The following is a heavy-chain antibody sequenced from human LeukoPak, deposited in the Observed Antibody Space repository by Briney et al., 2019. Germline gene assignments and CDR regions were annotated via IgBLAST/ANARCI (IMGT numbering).Heavy chain of an antibody. CDR1: GFPFSSYG. Sequence: GGSLRLSCAASGFPFSSYGMHWVRPAPGKGLEWVAVIWYDGSNKYYADSVKGRFTISRDNSKNTLYLQMNSLRAEDTAVYYCATNTRYYYDSSGYFPADYWGQGTLVTVSS. J-gene: IGHJ4*02. CDR3: ATNTRYYYDSSGYFPADY. D-gene: IGHD3-22*01. CDR2: IWYDGSNK. V-gene: IGHV3-33*01.